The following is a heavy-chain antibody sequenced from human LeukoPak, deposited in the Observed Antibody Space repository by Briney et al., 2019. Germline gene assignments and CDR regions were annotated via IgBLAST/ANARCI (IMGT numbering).Heavy chain of an antibody. CDR3: STYGSGRKFDY. Sequence: GGSLRLFCVGSGFSFTDAWMSWVRQVPGKGLEWVGRIESKTDGETTDDSTHVKDRFIISRDDSTNTLYLQMNSLKSEDTAVYYCSTYGSGRKFDYWGQGTLVTVSS. D-gene: IGHD3-10*01. J-gene: IGHJ4*02. V-gene: IGHV3-15*04. CDR1: GFSFTDAW. CDR2: IESKTDGETT.